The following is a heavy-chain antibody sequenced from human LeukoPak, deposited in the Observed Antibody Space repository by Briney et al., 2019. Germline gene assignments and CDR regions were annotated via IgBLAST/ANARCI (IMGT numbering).Heavy chain of an antibody. V-gene: IGHV3-21*01. CDR1: GFTFSSYS. CDR2: ISSGSTYM. CDR3: SRHFDL. D-gene: IGHD3-3*02. J-gene: IGHJ6*02. Sequence: DPGGSLRLSCAASGFTFSSYSMNWVRQAPGKGLEWVSSISSGSTYMYYADSVKGRFTISRDNSKNTLYLQMSSLRAEDTAVYYCSRHFDLWGQGTTVTVSS.